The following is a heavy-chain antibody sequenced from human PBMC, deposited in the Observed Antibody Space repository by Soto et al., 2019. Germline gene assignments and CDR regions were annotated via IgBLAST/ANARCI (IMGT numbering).Heavy chain of an antibody. CDR1: GDSRTSIDH. Sequence: PSQTLSLTCAVAGDSRTSIDHWAWIRQPPGRGLEWIASIYHSGTTYYNPSLKSRFTISLDTSKSQFSLKVTSVTAADSAVYYCARTDDVGYCPHLGQGILDRVSS. V-gene: IGHV4-38-2*01. J-gene: IGHJ1*01. CDR2: IYHSGTT. D-gene: IGHD2-2*03. CDR3: ARTDDVGYCPH.